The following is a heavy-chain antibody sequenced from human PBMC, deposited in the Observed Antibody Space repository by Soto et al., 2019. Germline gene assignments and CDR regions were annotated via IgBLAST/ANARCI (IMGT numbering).Heavy chain of an antibody. CDR1: GFTFSSYW. Sequence: EVQLVESGGGLVQPGGSLRLSCAASGFTFSSYWMSWVRQAPGKGLEWVANIKQDGSEKYYVDSVKGRFTISRDNAKNSLYLQMNSLRAEDTAVYYCATTYYDSSGSPWDYFDYWGQGTLVTVSS. D-gene: IGHD3-22*01. V-gene: IGHV3-7*05. J-gene: IGHJ4*02. CDR3: ATTYYDSSGSPWDYFDY. CDR2: IKQDGSEK.